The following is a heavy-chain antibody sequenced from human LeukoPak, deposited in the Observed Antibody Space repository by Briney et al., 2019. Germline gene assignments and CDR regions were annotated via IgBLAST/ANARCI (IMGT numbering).Heavy chain of an antibody. D-gene: IGHD5-18*01. V-gene: IGHV3-48*03. CDR2: ISSSGTTI. Sequence: GGPLRLSCAASGFTFSSYEMNWVRQAPGKGLEWVSYISSSGTTIYYADSVKGRFTISRDNAKNSLYLQMNSLRAEDTAVYYCARGAGMVPGDYWGQGSLVTVSS. CDR1: GFTFSSYE. CDR3: ARGAGMVPGDY. J-gene: IGHJ4*02.